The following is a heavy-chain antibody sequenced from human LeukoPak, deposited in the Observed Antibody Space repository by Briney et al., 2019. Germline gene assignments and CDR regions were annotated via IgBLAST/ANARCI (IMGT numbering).Heavy chain of an antibody. D-gene: IGHD1-26*01. CDR3: ARDGTSTDDY. CDR1: GYTFPGYY. J-gene: IGHJ4*02. V-gene: IGHV1-18*01. Sequence: ASVKVSCKASGYTFPGYYIHWVRQAPGQGLEWMGWISGNNDNPNYGQKFQGRFTMTTDSSTSTAYMELRNLRSDDTAVYYCARDGTSTDDYWGQGTLVTVSS. CDR2: ISGNNDNP.